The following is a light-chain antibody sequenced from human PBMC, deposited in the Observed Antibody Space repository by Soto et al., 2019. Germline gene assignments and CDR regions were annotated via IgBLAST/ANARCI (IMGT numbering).Light chain of an antibody. CDR1: SSDLGSYDL. Sequence: QSVLTQPASVSGSPGRSITISCTGASSDLGSYDLVSWYQQHPGKAPKTIIYEVTKRPSGVSKRFSGSKSGNTASLTISGLQPEDEADYYCCSYVGNDFFYVFGTGTKATVL. J-gene: IGLJ1*01. V-gene: IGLV2-23*02. CDR2: EVT. CDR3: CSYVGNDFFYV.